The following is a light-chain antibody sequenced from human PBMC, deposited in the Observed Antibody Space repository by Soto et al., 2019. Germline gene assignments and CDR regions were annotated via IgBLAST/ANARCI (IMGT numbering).Light chain of an antibody. J-gene: IGKJ4*02. Sequence: DIQMTQSPSSLSASVGDRVTITCQSSQGISNYLTWYQQKPGKVPKLLIYDASTLQSGVPSRFSGSGSGTNFTFTISSLQPEDIATYYCQKYDNIPRTFGGGTKVEIK. CDR3: QKYDNIPRT. CDR1: QGISNY. V-gene: IGKV1-33*01. CDR2: DAS.